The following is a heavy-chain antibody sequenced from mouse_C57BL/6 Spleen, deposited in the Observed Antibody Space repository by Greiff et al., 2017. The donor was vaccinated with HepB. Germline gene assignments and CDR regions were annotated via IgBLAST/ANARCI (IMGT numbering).Heavy chain of an antibody. D-gene: IGHD1-1*01. Sequence: VPPPPPWAEAVKPGASVKMSCKASGYTLPRFRITWVKQKTGPGLDWIGVIYPGSGSTNYHEKFKSKATRTVDTSSSTSYMQLSSLTSEDSAVYYCARFITTVVDAYAMDCWGQGTSVTVSS. V-gene: IGHV1-55*01. CDR2: IYPGSGST. CDR3: ARFITTVVDAYAMDC. CDR1: GYTLPRFR. J-gene: IGHJ4*01.